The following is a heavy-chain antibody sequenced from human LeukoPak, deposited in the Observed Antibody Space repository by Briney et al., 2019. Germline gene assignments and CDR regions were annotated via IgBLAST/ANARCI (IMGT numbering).Heavy chain of an antibody. CDR3: ARGIAAAGTSRRNYYFDY. D-gene: IGHD6-13*01. J-gene: IGHJ4*02. Sequence: SETLSLTCAVSGGSISSGGYSWSWIRQPPGMGLEWIGYIYHSGSTYYNPSLKSRVTISVDRSKNQFSLKLSSVTAADTAVYYCARGIAAAGTSRRNYYFDYWGQGTLVTVSS. CDR2: IYHSGST. V-gene: IGHV4-30-2*01. CDR1: GGSISSGGYS.